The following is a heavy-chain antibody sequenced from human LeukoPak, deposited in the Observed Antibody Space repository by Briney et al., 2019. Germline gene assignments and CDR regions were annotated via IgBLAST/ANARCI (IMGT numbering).Heavy chain of an antibody. D-gene: IGHD3-10*01. J-gene: IGHJ3*01. CDR3: ARDRGERFGGPLDV. CDR2: IYHSGST. Sequence: SETLSLTCTVSGGSISSGGYYWSWLGRPPGKGLEWLGYIYHSGSTYYNPSLKSRVTISVDRSKNQFSLKLSSVTAADTAVYYCARDRGERFGGPLDVWVQGTMVTVSS. V-gene: IGHV4-30-2*01. CDR1: GGSISSGGYY.